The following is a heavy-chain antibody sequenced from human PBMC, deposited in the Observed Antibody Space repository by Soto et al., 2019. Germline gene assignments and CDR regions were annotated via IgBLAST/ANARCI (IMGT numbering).Heavy chain of an antibody. J-gene: IGHJ5*02. D-gene: IGHD3-10*01. Sequence: SETLSLTCTVSGDSISSGDDYWSWIRQPPGKGLEWIGCIYYSGSTYYNPSLKRRFTISVDTSKNQFSVKLSSVTAADTAVYYGARWLRSYSNWFXRWGQGTLVTVSS. CDR2: IYYSGST. CDR1: GDSISSGDDY. V-gene: IGHV4-30-4*01. CDR3: ARWLRSYSNWFXR.